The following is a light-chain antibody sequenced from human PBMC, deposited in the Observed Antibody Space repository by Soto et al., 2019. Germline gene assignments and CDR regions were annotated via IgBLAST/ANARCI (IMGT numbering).Light chain of an antibody. CDR1: QSISSW. CDR3: QQYNSYPIT. Sequence: DIQMTQSPSTLSASVGDRVTITCRASQSISSWLAWYQQKPGKAPKLLIYKAFSLESGVPSRFSGSGSGTECTLPISSLQPDDFATYYCQQYNSYPITFGQATRREIK. J-gene: IGKJ5*01. CDR2: KAF. V-gene: IGKV1-5*03.